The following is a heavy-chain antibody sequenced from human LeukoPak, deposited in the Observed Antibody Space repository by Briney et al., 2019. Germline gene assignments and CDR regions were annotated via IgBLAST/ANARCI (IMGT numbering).Heavy chain of an antibody. CDR3: ARDHPPGSTSHDWFDP. CDR1: GYTFTSYY. J-gene: IGHJ5*02. V-gene: IGHV1-46*01. Sequence: ASVKVSCKASGYTFTSYYMHWVRQAPGQGLEWMGIINPSGGSTSYAQKFQGRVTMTRDTSTSTVYMELSSLRSEDTAVYYCARDHPPGSTSHDWFDPWGQGTLVTVSS. CDR2: INPSGGST. D-gene: IGHD2-2*01.